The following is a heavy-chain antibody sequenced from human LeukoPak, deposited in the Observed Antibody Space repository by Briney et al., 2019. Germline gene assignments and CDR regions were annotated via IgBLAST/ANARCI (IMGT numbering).Heavy chain of an antibody. CDR3: ARDLWARGAFDI. D-gene: IGHD3-16*01. CDR2: IYYGGST. Sequence: SETLSLTCTVSGDSISNSRYYWGWIRQPPGKGLDWIASIYYGGSTFYNPSLKSRVTISVDTSKNQFSLTLSSVTAADTAVYYCARDLWARGAFDIWGQGTIVTVSS. V-gene: IGHV4-39*07. J-gene: IGHJ3*02. CDR1: GDSISNSRYY.